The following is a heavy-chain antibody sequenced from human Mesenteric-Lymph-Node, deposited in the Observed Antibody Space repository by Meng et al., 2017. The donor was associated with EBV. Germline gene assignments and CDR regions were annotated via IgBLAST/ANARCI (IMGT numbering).Heavy chain of an antibody. Sequence: VRQLRSGAGLLKPSETLSLTCAVYGGSFSGYYWSWIRQPPGKGLEWIGEINHSGSTNYNPSLKSRVTISVDTSKNQFSLKLSSVTAADTAVYYCARFGAILRGFDYWGQGTLVTVSS. CDR2: INHSGST. D-gene: IGHD3-10*01. CDR3: ARFGAILRGFDY. J-gene: IGHJ4*02. V-gene: IGHV4-34*01. CDR1: GGSFSGYY.